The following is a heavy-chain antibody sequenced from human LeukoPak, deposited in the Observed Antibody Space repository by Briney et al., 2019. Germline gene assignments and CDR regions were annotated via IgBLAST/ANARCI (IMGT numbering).Heavy chain of an antibody. J-gene: IGHJ4*02. CDR2: INPNSGGT. CDR3: ARALPPYRQQLVAGY. CDR1: GYTFTGNY. D-gene: IGHD6-13*01. V-gene: IGHV1-2*02. Sequence: GASVKVSCKASGYTFTGNYMHWVRQAPGQGLEWMGWINPNSGGTNYAQKFQGRVTMTRDTSISTAYMELSRLRSDDTAVYYCARALPPYRQQLVAGYWGQGTLVTVSS.